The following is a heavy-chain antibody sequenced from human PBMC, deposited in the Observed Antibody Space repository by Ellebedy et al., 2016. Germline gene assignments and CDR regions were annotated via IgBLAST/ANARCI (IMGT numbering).Heavy chain of an antibody. Sequence: GGSLRLXCAVSGFTVTSNDMSWVRQPPGKGLECVSLLYSGGASYYAKSVEGRFTITSDRSKRKLYLNMSGLGAEDTAVYYCVTKHDASFHIWGQGTMVTVSS. CDR3: VTKHDASFHI. V-gene: IGHV3-53*01. CDR1: GFTVTSND. CDR2: LYSGGAS. D-gene: IGHD1-1*01. J-gene: IGHJ3*02.